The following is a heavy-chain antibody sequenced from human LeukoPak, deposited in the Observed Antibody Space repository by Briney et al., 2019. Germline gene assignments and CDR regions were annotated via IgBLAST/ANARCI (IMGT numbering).Heavy chain of an antibody. Sequence: SETLSLTCAVYGGSLSGYYWSWIRQPPGKGLEWIGEINHSGSTNYNPSLKSRVTISVDTSKNQFSLKLSSVTAADTAVYYCARGILGYCSGGSCYPYYYGMDVWGQGTTVTVSS. CDR3: ARGILGYCSGGSCYPYYYGMDV. D-gene: IGHD2-15*01. CDR2: INHSGST. J-gene: IGHJ6*02. V-gene: IGHV4-34*01. CDR1: GGSLSGYY.